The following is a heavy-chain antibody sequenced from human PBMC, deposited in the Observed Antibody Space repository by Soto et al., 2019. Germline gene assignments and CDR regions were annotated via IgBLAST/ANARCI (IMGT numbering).Heavy chain of an antibody. V-gene: IGHV4-34*01. CDR2: INHSGST. CDR1: GGSFSGYY. CDR3: ARARYGDFAY. Sequence: QVQLQQWGAGLLKPSETLSLTCAVYGGSFSGYYWSWIRQPPGKGLEWIGEINHSGSTNYNPSLKSRVTISVDTSKNQFSLKLSSVTAADTAVYYCARARYGDFAYWGQGTLVTVSS. J-gene: IGHJ4*02. D-gene: IGHD4-17*01.